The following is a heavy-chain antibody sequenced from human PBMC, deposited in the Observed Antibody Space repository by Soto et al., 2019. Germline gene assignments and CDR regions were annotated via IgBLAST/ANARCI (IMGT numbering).Heavy chain of an antibody. Sequence: QITLRESGPTLVQPTQTLTLTCTLSGVSLSTSGEGVGWIRQPPGKALEWLALIYWDDDKRFSPSLKSRIAITRDISKNQVVMTMTDMAPEDTAIYYCAHRQRTVVVGAPFDLWGQGSQVTVSS. CDR1: GVSLSTSGEG. V-gene: IGHV2-5*02. J-gene: IGHJ4*02. D-gene: IGHD2-15*01. CDR2: IYWDDDK. CDR3: AHRQRTVVVGAPFDL.